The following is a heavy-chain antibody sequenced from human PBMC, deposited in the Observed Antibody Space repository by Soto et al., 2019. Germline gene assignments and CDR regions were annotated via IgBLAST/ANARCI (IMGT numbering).Heavy chain of an antibody. J-gene: IGHJ4*02. CDR3: ALRSMAVVPEY. Sequence: QVQLQESGPGLVKPSETLSLTCAVSGDSISSYYCMWIRQPPGKGLESIGYLYYGRSANYNPSLKSLVTLSVDTSTNLCYLTLSSMTAADTAVYYCALRSMAVVPEYWGQGTLVTVSS. CDR2: LYYGRSA. V-gene: IGHV4-59*01. D-gene: IGHD3-22*01. CDR1: GDSISSYY.